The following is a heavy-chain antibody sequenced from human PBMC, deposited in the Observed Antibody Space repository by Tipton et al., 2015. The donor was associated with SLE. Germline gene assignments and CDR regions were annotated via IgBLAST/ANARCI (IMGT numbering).Heavy chain of an antibody. CDR1: GFTFSSYG. V-gene: IGHV3-30*18. J-gene: IGHJ4*02. CDR3: AKDRTTTVTSLDY. Sequence: SLRLSCAASGFTFSSYGMHWVRQVPGKGLEWVAVISYDGSNKYYADSVKGRFTISRDNSKNTLYLQMNSLRAEDTAVYYCAKDRTTTVTSLDYWGQGTLVTVSS. D-gene: IGHD4-17*01. CDR2: ISYDGSNK.